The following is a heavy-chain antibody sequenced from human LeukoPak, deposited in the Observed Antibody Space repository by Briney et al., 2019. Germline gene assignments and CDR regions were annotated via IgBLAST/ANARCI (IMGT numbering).Heavy chain of an antibody. J-gene: IGHJ6*03. V-gene: IGHV3-48*01. Sequence: GGSLRLSCAASAFTFSSYSMNWVRQAPGKGVEWVSYISSSSTIYYADSVKGRFTISRDNAKKSLYMQMNSLRAEDTAVYYCAGDHGDYYMDVWGKGTTVTVFS. CDR1: AFTFSSYS. CDR3: AGDHGDYYMDV. CDR2: ISSSSTI.